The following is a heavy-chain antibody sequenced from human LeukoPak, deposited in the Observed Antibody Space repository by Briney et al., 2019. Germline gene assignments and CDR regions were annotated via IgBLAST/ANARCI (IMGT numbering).Heavy chain of an antibody. Sequence: GGSLRLSCAASGFTFTDSYMTWVRQAPGKGLEWLSYISGNGGDTNYADSVKGRFTISRDNAKNSLYLQMNSLRAEDTAVYYCARLLVAGTQNEGYWGQGTLVTVSS. V-gene: IGHV3-11*06. D-gene: IGHD6-19*01. J-gene: IGHJ4*02. CDR2: ISGNGGDT. CDR3: ARLLVAGTQNEGY. CDR1: GFTFTDSY.